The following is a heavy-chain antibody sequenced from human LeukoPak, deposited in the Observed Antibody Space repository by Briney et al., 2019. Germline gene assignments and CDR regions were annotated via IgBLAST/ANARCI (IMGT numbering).Heavy chain of an antibody. CDR3: ARGLLRNYYDSSGSPDY. J-gene: IGHJ4*02. CDR1: GYTFTDYY. V-gene: IGHV1-2*02. D-gene: IGHD3-22*01. Sequence: ASVKVSCKASGYTFTDYYIHWVRQAPGQGLEWMGWINPNNGGTTYAQEFQGRVTVTRDTSISTGYMDLSGLRSDDTAVYYCARGLLRNYYDSSGSPDYWGQGTLVTVSS. CDR2: INPNNGGT.